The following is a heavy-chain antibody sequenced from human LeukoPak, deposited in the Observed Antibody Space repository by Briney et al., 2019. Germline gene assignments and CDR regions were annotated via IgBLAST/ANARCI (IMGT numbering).Heavy chain of an antibody. V-gene: IGHV3-30*02. CDR2: IRYDGSNK. CDR1: GFTFSSYG. Sequence: GGSLRLSCAASGFTFSSYGMHWVRQAPGKGLEWVAFIRYDGSNKYYADSVKGRFTISRDNSKNTLYLQMNSLRAEDTAVYYCAKDMVAAAGSTLGVGCLFYWGQGTLVTVSS. J-gene: IGHJ4*02. D-gene: IGHD6-13*01. CDR3: AKDMVAAAGSTLGVGCLFY.